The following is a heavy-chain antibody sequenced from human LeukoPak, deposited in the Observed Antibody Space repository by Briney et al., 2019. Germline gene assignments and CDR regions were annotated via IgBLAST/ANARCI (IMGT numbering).Heavy chain of an antibody. CDR2: ISGDGSVT. CDR3: ARYSSSSGGASYYLDY. CDR1: GFTLRNYW. D-gene: IGHD6-6*01. J-gene: IGHJ4*01. Sequence: GGSLRLSCIGSGFTLRNYWMHWVRQVSGKRLMWVSRISGDGSVTNYADSVQGRFTISRDNAENILYLQINNLRSEDTAVYYCARYSSSSGGASYYLDYWGHGTLVTVSS. V-gene: IGHV3-74*01.